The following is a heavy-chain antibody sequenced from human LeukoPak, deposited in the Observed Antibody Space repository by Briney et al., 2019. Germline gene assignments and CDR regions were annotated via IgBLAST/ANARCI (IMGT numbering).Heavy chain of an antibody. CDR2: IRNDGSNY. J-gene: IGHJ3*02. Sequence: PGGSLRLSCAVSGFTFSDYGMHWVRQAPGKGLEWVAIIRNDGSNYYHADSVKGRFTISRDNSKNTLYLQMNSLRAEDTAVYYCANWGQYCSSTSCLSAFDIWGQGTMVTVSS. CDR3: ANWGQYCSSTSCLSAFDI. D-gene: IGHD2-2*01. CDR1: GFTFSDYG. V-gene: IGHV3-30*02.